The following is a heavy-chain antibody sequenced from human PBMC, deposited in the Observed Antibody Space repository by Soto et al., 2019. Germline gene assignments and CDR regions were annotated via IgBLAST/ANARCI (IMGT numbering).Heavy chain of an antibody. CDR3: ARVIPDYDFSRRRYYYYYGMDV. CDR1: GGTFSSYA. D-gene: IGHD3-3*01. V-gene: IGHV1-69*01. J-gene: IGHJ6*02. CDR2: IIPIFGTA. Sequence: QVQLVQSGAEVKKPGSSVKVSCKASGGTFSSYAISWVRQAPGQGLEWMGGIIPIFGTANYAQKFQGRVTITTDESKSTAYMELSSLRSEETAVYYCARVIPDYDFSRRRYYYYYGMDVWGQGTTVTVSS.